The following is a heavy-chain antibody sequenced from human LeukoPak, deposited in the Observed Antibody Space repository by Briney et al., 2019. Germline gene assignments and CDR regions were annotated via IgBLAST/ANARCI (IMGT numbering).Heavy chain of an antibody. D-gene: IGHD6-19*01. Sequence: PGGSLRLSCAASGFTFSSYEMNWVRQAPGRGLEWVSAISSSSSYIYYADSLKGRFTISRDNAKNSLYLQMNSLRAEDTAVYYRARDQGSGWFKPFDYWGQGTLVTVSS. V-gene: IGHV3-21*01. J-gene: IGHJ4*02. CDR3: ARDQGSGWFKPFDY. CDR2: ISSSSSYI. CDR1: GFTFSSYE.